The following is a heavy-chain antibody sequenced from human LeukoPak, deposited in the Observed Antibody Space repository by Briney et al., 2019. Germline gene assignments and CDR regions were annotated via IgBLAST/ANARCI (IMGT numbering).Heavy chain of an antibody. V-gene: IGHV3-30*01. D-gene: IGHD3-10*01. Sequence: GGSLRLSCAASGFTFSSYAMHWVRQAPGKGLEWVAVISYDGSNKYYADSVKGRFTISRDNSKNTLYLQMNSLRAEDTAVYYCARVGVRGIRSYYFDYWGQGTLVTVSS. CDR1: GFTFSSYA. CDR2: ISYDGSNK. J-gene: IGHJ4*02. CDR3: ARVGVRGIRSYYFDY.